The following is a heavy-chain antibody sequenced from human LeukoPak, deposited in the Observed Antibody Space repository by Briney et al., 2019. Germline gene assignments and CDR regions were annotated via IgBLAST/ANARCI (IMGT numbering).Heavy chain of an antibody. V-gene: IGHV4-59*01. Sequence: TSDTLSLPCSLSGHPIRSYYWRWIRQPPGKGLEWIEYIYYSGSPNYNPSLKSRVTISVHTSKNQFSLELSSVTAADTAVYYCARDQNWFDPWRQGTRVTVSS. CDR3: ARDQNWFDP. CDR2: IYYSGSP. CDR1: GHPIRSYY. J-gene: IGHJ5*02.